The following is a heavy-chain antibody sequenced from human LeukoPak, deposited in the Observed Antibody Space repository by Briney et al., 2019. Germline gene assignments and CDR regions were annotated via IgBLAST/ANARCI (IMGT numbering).Heavy chain of an antibody. V-gene: IGHV3-30-3*01. D-gene: IGHD2-15*01. CDR3: ATFGGYCSGGSCYRLFDY. CDR1: GFTFSAYA. CDR2: ISYDGSSK. J-gene: IGHJ4*02. Sequence: GGSLRLSCAASGFTFSAYAMHWVRQAPGKGLEWVAVISYDGSSKYHADSVKGRFTISRDNSKNTLYLQMNSLRAEDTAVYYCATFGGYCSGGSCYRLFDYWGQGTLVTVSS.